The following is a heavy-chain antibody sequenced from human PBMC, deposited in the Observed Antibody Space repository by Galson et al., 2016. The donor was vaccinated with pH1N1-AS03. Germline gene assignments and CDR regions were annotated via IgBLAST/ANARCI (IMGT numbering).Heavy chain of an antibody. J-gene: IGHJ4*02. Sequence: SLRLSCAASGFTFNNYWMTWVRQAPGKGLEWVANIKTDGGDKNYVDSVKGRFIISRDNAKNSLYLQMNSLRAEDTAVYYCARENWSVEYWGQGTLVIVSS. CDR3: ARENWSVEY. D-gene: IGHD1-1*01. CDR1: GFTFNNYW. CDR2: IKTDGGDK. V-gene: IGHV3-7*03.